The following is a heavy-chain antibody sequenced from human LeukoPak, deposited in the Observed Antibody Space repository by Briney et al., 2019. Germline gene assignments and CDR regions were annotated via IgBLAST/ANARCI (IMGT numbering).Heavy chain of an antibody. CDR3: ARDLIYSSGWYPHFDY. CDR2: IYTSGST. Sequence: PSETLSLTCTVSGGSISSYYWSWIRQPAGKGLEWIGRIYTSGSTNYNPSLKSRVTMSVDTSKNQFSLKLSSVTAADTAVYYCARDLIYSSGWYPHFDYWGQGTLVTVSS. V-gene: IGHV4-4*07. D-gene: IGHD6-19*01. J-gene: IGHJ4*02. CDR1: GGSISSYY.